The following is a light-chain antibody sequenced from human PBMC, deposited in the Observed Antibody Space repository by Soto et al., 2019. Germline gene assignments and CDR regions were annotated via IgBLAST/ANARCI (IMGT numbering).Light chain of an antibody. J-gene: IGKJ4*01. CDR3: QQASSFPLT. CDR1: QGITSW. CDR2: KAS. V-gene: IGKV1-12*01. Sequence: DIQMTQSPSSVSASVGDRVTITCRASQGITSWLAWYQQKAGKAPRLLIYKASTLQSGVPSRFSGSRSGTDFTLTISSLHPEDFATYYCQQASSFPLTFGGGTKVEIK.